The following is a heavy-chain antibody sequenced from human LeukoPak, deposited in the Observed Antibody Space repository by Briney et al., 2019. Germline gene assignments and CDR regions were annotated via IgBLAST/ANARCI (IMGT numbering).Heavy chain of an antibody. J-gene: IGHJ4*02. Sequence: PSETLSLTCTVSGGSISSYYWSWIRQPPGKGLEWIAYISDIGSINYNPSLKSRVTMSVDTSKNQFSLKLSSVTAADTAVYYCAREGYDFWSGYAIDYWGQGTLVTVSS. V-gene: IGHV4-59*12. CDR3: AREGYDFWSGYAIDY. CDR2: ISDIGSI. CDR1: GGSISSYY. D-gene: IGHD3-3*01.